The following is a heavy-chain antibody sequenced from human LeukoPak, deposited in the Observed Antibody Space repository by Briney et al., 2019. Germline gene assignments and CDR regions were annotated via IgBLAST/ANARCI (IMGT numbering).Heavy chain of an antibody. CDR1: GYSISSGYY. V-gene: IGHV4-38-2*02. CDR3: ARESGGDYGDY. Sequence: PSETLSLTCAVSGYSISSGYYWGWIRPPPGKGLEWIGSIYHSGTTYYNPSLRSRVTISLDTPKNQISLKLTSVTAADMAVYYCARESGGDYGDYWGQGTLVTVSS. J-gene: IGHJ4*02. CDR2: IYHSGTT. D-gene: IGHD4-17*01.